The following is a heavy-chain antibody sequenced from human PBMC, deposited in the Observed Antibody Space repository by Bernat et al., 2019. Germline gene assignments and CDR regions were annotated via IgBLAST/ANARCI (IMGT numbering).Heavy chain of an antibody. Sequence: QVQLVQSGAEVKKPGASVKVSCKASGYTFTGYYMHWVRQAPGQGLEWMGWINPNSGGTNYAQKFEGRVSMTRDTSTSTAYMEMSRLRSDDTAVYYCAREIVGYTRCWFDSWGQGTLVTVSS. D-gene: IGHD2/OR15-2a*01. CDR1: GYTFTGYY. CDR3: AREIVGYTRCWFDS. J-gene: IGHJ5*01. CDR2: INPNSGGT. V-gene: IGHV1-2*02.